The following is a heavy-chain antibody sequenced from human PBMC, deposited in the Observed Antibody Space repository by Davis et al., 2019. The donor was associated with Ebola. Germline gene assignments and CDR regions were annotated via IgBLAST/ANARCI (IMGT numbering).Heavy chain of an antibody. D-gene: IGHD6-19*01. CDR2: ISGSGGST. CDR3: AKDPSIAVAGNWFDP. V-gene: IGHV3-23*01. CDR1: GFTFSSYW. Sequence: GGSLRLSCAASGFTFSSYWMSWVRQAPGKGLEWVSAISGSGGSTYYADSVKGRFTISRDNSKNTLYLQMNSLRAEDTAVYYCAKDPSIAVAGNWFDPWGQGTLVTVSS. J-gene: IGHJ5*02.